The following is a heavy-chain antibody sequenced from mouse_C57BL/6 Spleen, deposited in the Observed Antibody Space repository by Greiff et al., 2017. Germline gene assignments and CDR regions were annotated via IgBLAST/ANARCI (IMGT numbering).Heavy chain of an antibody. CDR3: TTLLLRTNLFDY. J-gene: IGHJ2*01. Sequence: QVQLQQSGAELVRPGASVTLSCKASGYTFTDYEMHWVKQTPVHGLEWIGAIDPETGGTAYNQKFKGKAILTADKSSSTAYMELRSLTSEDSAVYYCTTLLLRTNLFDYWGQGTTLTVSS. CDR1: GYTFTDYE. V-gene: IGHV1-15*01. CDR2: IDPETGGT. D-gene: IGHD1-1*01.